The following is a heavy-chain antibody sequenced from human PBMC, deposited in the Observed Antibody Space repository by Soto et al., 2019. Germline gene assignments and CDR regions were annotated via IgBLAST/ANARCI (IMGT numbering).Heavy chain of an antibody. J-gene: IGHJ3*02. CDR2: IYHSGST. CDR1: GGSISSSNW. CDR3: ARARQRYFDWLTDAFDI. Sequence: SETLSLTCAVSGGSISSSNWWSWVRQPPGKGLEWIGEIYHSGSTNYNPSLKSRVTISVDKSKNQFSLKLSSVTAADTAVYYCARARQRYFDWLTDAFDILGQGKMVTVSS. D-gene: IGHD3-9*01. V-gene: IGHV4-4*02.